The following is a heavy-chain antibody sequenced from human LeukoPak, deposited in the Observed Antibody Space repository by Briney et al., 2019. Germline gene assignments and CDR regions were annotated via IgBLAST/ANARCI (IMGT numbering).Heavy chain of an antibody. CDR1: GLTFDDYA. CDR2: ISWNSGSI. D-gene: IGHD4-17*01. CDR3: AKGPHFGDYGSPFDY. J-gene: IGHJ4*02. Sequence: PGGSLRLSCAASGLTFDDYAMHWVRQAPGKGLEWVSGISWNSGSIGYADSVKGRFTISRDNAKNSLYLQMNSLRAEDTASYYCAKGPHFGDYGSPFDYWGQGTLVTVSS. V-gene: IGHV3-9*01.